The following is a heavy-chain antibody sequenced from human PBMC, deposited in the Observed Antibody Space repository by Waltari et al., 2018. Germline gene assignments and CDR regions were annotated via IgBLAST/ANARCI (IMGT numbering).Heavy chain of an antibody. CDR3: ASPGGGGEQQLVRPSDY. D-gene: IGHD6-13*01. Sequence: QLQLQESGPGLVKPSETLSLTCTVSGGSISSSSYYWGWIRQPPGKGLEWIGSIYYSGSTYYNPSLKSRITISVDTSKNQFSLKLSSVTAADTAVYYCASPGGGGEQQLVRPSDYWGQGTLVTVSS. J-gene: IGHJ4*02. V-gene: IGHV4-39*07. CDR1: GGSISSSSYY. CDR2: IYYSGST.